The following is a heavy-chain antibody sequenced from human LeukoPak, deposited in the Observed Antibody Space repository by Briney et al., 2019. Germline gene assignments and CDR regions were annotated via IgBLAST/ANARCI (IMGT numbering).Heavy chain of an antibody. J-gene: IGHJ5*02. D-gene: IGHD2-15*01. V-gene: IGHV3-21*01. CDR3: ARAGHKDIVVVVAEENWFDP. CDR1: GFTFSRYW. Sequence: GGSLRLSCAASGFTFSRYWMSWVRQAPGKGLEWVSSISSSSSYIYYADSVKGRFTISRDNAKNSLYLQMNSLRAEDTAVYYCARAGHKDIVVVVAEENWFDPWGQGTLVTVSS. CDR2: ISSSSSYI.